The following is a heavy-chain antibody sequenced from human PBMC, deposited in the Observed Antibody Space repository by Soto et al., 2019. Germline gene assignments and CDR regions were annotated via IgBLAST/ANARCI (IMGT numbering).Heavy chain of an antibody. CDR1: GGSITDNY. V-gene: IGHV4-59*01. CDR3: ARALDYDFWGGRNWFDP. Sequence: SETLSLTCSFSGGSITDNYWTWIRQSPGKGLEWVGYIYYTGITNYNPSLKRRVTISLDRSKNQFSLKLDSVTAADTAVYYCARALDYDFWGGRNWFDPWGQGTLVTV. CDR2: IYYTGIT. D-gene: IGHD3-3*01. J-gene: IGHJ5*02.